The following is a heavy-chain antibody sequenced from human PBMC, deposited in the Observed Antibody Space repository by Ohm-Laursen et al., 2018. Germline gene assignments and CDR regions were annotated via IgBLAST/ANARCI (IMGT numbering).Heavy chain of an antibody. D-gene: IGHD2-2*02. V-gene: IGHV3-21*01. CDR3: ARGGGCSSTSCYISLYYYYGMDV. CDR2: ISSSSSYI. CDR1: GFTFSSYS. Sequence: SLRLSCAASGFTFSSYSMNWVRQAPGKGLEWGSSISSSSSYIYYADSVKGRFTISRDNAKNSLYLQMNSLRAEDTAVYYCARGGGCSSTSCYISLYYYYGMDVWGQGTTVTVSS. J-gene: IGHJ6*02.